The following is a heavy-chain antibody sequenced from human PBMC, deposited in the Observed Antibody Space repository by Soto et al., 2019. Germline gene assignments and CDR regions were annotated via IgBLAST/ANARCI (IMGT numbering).Heavy chain of an antibody. Sequence: GESLRLSCAASGFTFSNYAMSWVRQAPGKGPEWVTTISGSAYNTYYADSVKGRFAISRDNSKNTLSLQMNSLTAEDTAVYYCAKGGATYGLLTHDYWGQGTLVTVSS. CDR2: ISGSAYNT. CDR3: AKGGATYGLLTHDY. D-gene: IGHD3-9*01. V-gene: IGHV3-23*01. J-gene: IGHJ4*02. CDR1: GFTFSNYA.